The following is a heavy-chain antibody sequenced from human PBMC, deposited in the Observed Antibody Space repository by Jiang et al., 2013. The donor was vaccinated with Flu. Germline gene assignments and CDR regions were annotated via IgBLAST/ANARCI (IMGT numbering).Heavy chain of an antibody. CDR2: IYYSGST. CDR1: DDSISSYY. Sequence: KPSETLSLTCSVSDDSISSYYWSWIRQPPGKGLEWIGYIYYSGSTNYNPSLKSRVTISVDTSKNQLSLKLSSVTAADTAVYYCARHMPVTTPAFDIWGQGTKVTVSS. V-gene: IGHV4-59*08. D-gene: IGHD4-11*01. CDR3: ARHMPVTTPAFDI. J-gene: IGHJ3*02.